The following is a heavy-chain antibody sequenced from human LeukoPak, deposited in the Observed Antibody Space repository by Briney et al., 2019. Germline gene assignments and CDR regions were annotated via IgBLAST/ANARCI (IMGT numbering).Heavy chain of an antibody. CDR1: GFMFSNHW. CDR2: ILSDGSQE. J-gene: IGHJ4*02. V-gene: IGHV3-33*08. CDR3: VRDDDRPDNGLDY. Sequence: GGSLGLSCAASGFMFSNHWMTWVRQAPGKGLEWVAVILSDGSQEFYADAVKGRITISRDNSKNTLYLQMNSLRAEDTAVYYCVRDDDRPDNGLDYWGQGTLVTVSS. D-gene: IGHD3-22*01.